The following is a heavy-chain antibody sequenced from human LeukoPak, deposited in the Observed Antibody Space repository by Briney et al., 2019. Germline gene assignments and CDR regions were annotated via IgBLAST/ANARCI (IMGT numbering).Heavy chain of an antibody. CDR3: ATVGYCSSTSCLDI. Sequence: PGGSLRLSCAASGFTFSSYSMNWVRQAPGKGLEWVSYIDIRSTTIYYADSVKGRLTISRDNAKNSLYLQMNSLRAEDTAVYYCATVGYCSSTSCLDIWGQGTMVTVSS. CDR2: IDIRSTTI. D-gene: IGHD2-2*03. V-gene: IGHV3-48*01. J-gene: IGHJ3*02. CDR1: GFTFSSYS.